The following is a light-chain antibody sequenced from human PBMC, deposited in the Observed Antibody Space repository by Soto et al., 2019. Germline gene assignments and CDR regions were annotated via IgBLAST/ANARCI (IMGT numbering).Light chain of an antibody. Sequence: ETVLTQSPATLSLSPGERATLSCRASQSVSSYLAWYQQKPGQAPRLLIYDASNRATAIPARFSGSGSGTDFTLTISSLEPEDFAVYYCQQRSNWPITFGPGTKVAIK. CDR1: QSVSSY. J-gene: IGKJ3*01. CDR3: QQRSNWPIT. CDR2: DAS. V-gene: IGKV3-11*01.